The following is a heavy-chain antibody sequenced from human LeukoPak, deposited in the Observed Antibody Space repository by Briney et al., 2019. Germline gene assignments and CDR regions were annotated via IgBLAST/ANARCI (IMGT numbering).Heavy chain of an antibody. CDR3: AKVPSMVREEDFDY. Sequence: GGCLRLSGAASGFTFSSYAMSWVRQAPGKGLDWVSAISGSGGSTYYADSVKGRFTISRDNSKNTLYLQMNSLRAEDTAVYYCAKVPSMVREEDFDYWGQGTLVTVSS. V-gene: IGHV3-23*01. J-gene: IGHJ4*02. D-gene: IGHD3-10*01. CDR1: GFTFSSYA. CDR2: ISGSGGST.